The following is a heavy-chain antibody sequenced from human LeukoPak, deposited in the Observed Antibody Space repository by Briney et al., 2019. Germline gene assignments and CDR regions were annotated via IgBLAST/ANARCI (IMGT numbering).Heavy chain of an antibody. CDR1: GCTFTRYY. Sequence: ASVKVSCEASGCTFTRYYMHWVRHAPGQGLEWMGIINPSGGSTRYAQKFQGRVTMTRDTSTSTVYMELSSLRSEDTSVYCCARGGLPPYYYYGMDVGGKGTTVTVSS. CDR3: ARGGLPPYYYYGMDV. V-gene: IGHV1-46*01. J-gene: IGHJ6*04. CDR2: INPSGGST.